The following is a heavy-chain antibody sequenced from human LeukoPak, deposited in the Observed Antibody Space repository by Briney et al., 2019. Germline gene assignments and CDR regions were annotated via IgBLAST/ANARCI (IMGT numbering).Heavy chain of an antibody. J-gene: IGHJ3*02. V-gene: IGHV3-23*01. CDR3: AKDLKGLYDYVRGSYAIDI. CDR1: GFTFRSYG. D-gene: IGHD3-16*01. Sequence: PGGPLRLSCEPSGFTFRSYGMSWVRQGPGKGLEWVSGISGRGGETDYADFVKGRFTISRDNPKTTLFLQMNSLRAEDTAVYYCAKDLKGLYDYVRGSYAIDIWGHGTMVTVSS. CDR2: ISGRGGET.